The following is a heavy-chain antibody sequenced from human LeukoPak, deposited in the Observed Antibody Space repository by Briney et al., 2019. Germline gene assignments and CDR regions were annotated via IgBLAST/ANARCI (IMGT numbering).Heavy chain of an antibody. CDR2: IRSDGINK. J-gene: IGHJ6*03. V-gene: IGHV3-30*02. CDR1: GFTFSNYG. Sequence: GGSLRLSCAASGFTFSNYGMHWVRQAPGKGLEWVAFIRSDGINKYHADSVKGRFTISRDNSKNTLYLQMNSLRAEDTAVYYCARSQAVRGVTRIYYYYYYLDVWGKGTTVTISS. D-gene: IGHD3-10*01. CDR3: ARSQAVRGVTRIYYYYYYLDV.